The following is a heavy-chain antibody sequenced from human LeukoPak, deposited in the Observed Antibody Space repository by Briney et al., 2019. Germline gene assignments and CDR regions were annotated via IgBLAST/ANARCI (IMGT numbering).Heavy chain of an antibody. CDR3: ARDGTSTDDY. J-gene: IGHJ4*02. D-gene: IGHD2-2*01. CDR1: GYTFTNYG. Sequence: ASVKVSRKASGYTFTNYGISWVRQAPGQGLEWMGWISGYNDNTNYAQKFQGRLTVTTDTSTSTTYMELRSLRSDDTAVYYCARDGTSTDDYWGQGTLVTVSS. CDR2: ISGYNDNT. V-gene: IGHV1-18*01.